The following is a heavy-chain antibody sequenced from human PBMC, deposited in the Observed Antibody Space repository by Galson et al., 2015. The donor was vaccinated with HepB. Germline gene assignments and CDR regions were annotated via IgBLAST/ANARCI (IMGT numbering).Heavy chain of an antibody. CDR3: AREVVGARDDLDAFDI. J-gene: IGHJ3*02. V-gene: IGHV3-21*01. CDR1: GFTFSSYS. CDR2: ISSSSSYI. D-gene: IGHD1-26*01. Sequence: SLRLSCAASGFTFSSYSMNWVHQAPGKGLEWVSSISSSSSYIYYADSVKGRFTISRDNAKNSLYLQMNSLRAEDTAVYYCAREVVGARDDLDAFDIWGQGTMVTVSS.